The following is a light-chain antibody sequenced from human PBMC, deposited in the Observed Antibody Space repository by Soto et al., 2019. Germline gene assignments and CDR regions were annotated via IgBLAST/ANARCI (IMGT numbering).Light chain of an antibody. J-gene: IGLJ1*01. CDR1: TRDIAGYNY. V-gene: IGLV2-14*01. CDR2: QVT. CDR3: TSFSSSTSLYV. Sequence: GQSITISCTGTTRDIAGYNYISWYQQLPGKAPKLMIYQVTIRPSGISNRFSGSKSGNTASLTISGLQAEDEADYYCTSFSSSTSLYVFGTGTKVTVL.